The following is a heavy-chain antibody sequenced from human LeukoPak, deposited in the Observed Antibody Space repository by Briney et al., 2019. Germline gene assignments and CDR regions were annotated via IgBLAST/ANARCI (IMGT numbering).Heavy chain of an antibody. V-gene: IGHV5-10-1*01. Sequence: RGESLKISCKGSGYSFTSYWISWVRRMPGKGLEWMGRIDPSDSYTNYSPSFQGHVTISADKSISTAYLQWSSLKASDTAMYYCARLRFWGNWFDPWGQGTLVTVSS. CDR2: IDPSDSYT. CDR1: GYSFTSYW. J-gene: IGHJ5*02. D-gene: IGHD3-16*01. CDR3: ARLRFWGNWFDP.